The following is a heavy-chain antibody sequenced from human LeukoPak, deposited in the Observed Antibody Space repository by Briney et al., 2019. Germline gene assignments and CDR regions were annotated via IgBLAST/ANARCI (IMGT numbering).Heavy chain of an antibody. V-gene: IGHV4-59*01. CDR3: ARSGLTIAAADF. D-gene: IGHD6-13*01. CDR1: GGPFSGYY. Sequence: PSETLSLTCAVYGGPFSGYYWSWIRQPPGKGLEWIGYIYYSGSTNYNPSLNSRVTISVDTSKNKFSLKLSSVPAADTAVYYCARSGLTIAAADFWGQGTLVTVSS. CDR2: IYYSGST. J-gene: IGHJ4*02.